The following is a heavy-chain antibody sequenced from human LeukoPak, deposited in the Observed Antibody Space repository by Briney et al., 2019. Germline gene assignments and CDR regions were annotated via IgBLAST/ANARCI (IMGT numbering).Heavy chain of an antibody. V-gene: IGHV3-48*03. CDR1: GFTFSSYE. J-gene: IGHJ6*03. CDR2: ISSSGSTI. D-gene: IGHD3-10*01. CDR3: ARGPYASGTYGRRGWVHYMDV. Sequence: GGSLRLSCAASGFTFSSYEMNWVRQAPGKGLEWVSYISSSGSTIYYADSVKGRFTISRDNAKNSLYLQMDSLRAEDTAVYYCARGPYASGTYGRRGWVHYMDVWGKGTTVTISS.